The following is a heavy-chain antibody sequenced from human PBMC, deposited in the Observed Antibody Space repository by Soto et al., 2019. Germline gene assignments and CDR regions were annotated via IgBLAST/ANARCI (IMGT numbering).Heavy chain of an antibody. CDR2: VNHGGTS. Sequence: QVQLQQWGAGLLKPSETLSLTCAVHGGSFSGYYWDWIRQPPGKGLEWIGEVNHGGTSNYNPSLKSRALISVDTSKNQFSLKLTSVTAEDTALSFCASSSFLRSGDLFHGLDVWGQGTTVTVSS. CDR1: GGSFSGYY. D-gene: IGHD3-10*01. V-gene: IGHV4-34*01. CDR3: ASSSFLRSGDLFHGLDV. J-gene: IGHJ6*02.